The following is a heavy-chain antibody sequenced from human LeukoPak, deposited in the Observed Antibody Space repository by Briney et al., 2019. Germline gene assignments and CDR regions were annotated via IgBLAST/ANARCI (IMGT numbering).Heavy chain of an antibody. Sequence: ASVKVSCKASGYTFTSYDINWVRQATGQGLEWMGWMNPNSGNTGYAQKFQGRVTITRNTSISTAYMELSNLRSEDTAVYYCAREIPSGIYYDSGGYPVVKWGQGTMVTVSS. CDR1: GYTFTSYD. CDR3: AREIPSGIYYDSGGYPVVK. CDR2: MNPNSGNT. D-gene: IGHD3-22*01. V-gene: IGHV1-8*03. J-gene: IGHJ3*01.